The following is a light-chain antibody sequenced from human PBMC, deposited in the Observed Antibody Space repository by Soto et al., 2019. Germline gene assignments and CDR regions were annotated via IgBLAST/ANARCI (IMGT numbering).Light chain of an antibody. CDR1: QSISSH. Sequence: ESVLTQSPATLSLSPGERATLSCRASQSISSHLAWYHQKPGQATRLVMYDASNRATGIPARFSGSGSGTDCTLTSSSLEPEDFAVYYCQQRVNWPLTFGGGTKVEIK. CDR2: DAS. J-gene: IGKJ4*01. V-gene: IGKV3-11*01. CDR3: QQRVNWPLT.